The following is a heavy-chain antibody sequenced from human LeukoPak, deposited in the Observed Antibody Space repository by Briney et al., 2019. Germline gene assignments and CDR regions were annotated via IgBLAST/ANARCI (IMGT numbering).Heavy chain of an antibody. V-gene: IGHV1-69*05. D-gene: IGHD3-9*01. Sequence: SVKVSCKASGGTFSSYAISWVRQAPGQGLEWMGGIIPIFGTANYAQKFQGRVTITTDESTSTAYMEPSSLRSEDTAVYYCAREGPRLTGYYTLGSGAFDIWGQGTMVTVSS. CDR2: IIPIFGTA. J-gene: IGHJ3*02. CDR3: AREGPRLTGYYTLGSGAFDI. CDR1: GGTFSSYA.